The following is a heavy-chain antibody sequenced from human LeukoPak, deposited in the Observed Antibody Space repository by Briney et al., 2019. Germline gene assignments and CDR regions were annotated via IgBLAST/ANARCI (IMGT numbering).Heavy chain of an antibody. CDR2: ISGSGGST. V-gene: IGHV3-23*01. CDR1: GFTFSSYA. CDR3: AKGLGQQLDTFDY. J-gene: IGHJ4*02. D-gene: IGHD6-13*01. Sequence: GGSLRLSCAASGFTFSSYAMSWVRQAPGKGLEWVSAISGSGGSTYYVDSVKGRFTISRDNSKNTLYLQMNSLRAEDTAVYYCAKGLGQQLDTFDYWGQGTLVTVSS.